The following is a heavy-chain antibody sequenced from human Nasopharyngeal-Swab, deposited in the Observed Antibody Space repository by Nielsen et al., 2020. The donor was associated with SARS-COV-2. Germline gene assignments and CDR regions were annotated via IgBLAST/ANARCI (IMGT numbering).Heavy chain of an antibody. V-gene: IGHV4-59*01. D-gene: IGHD2-2*02. J-gene: IGHJ6*03. Sequence: SETLSLTCTVSGGSISSYYWSWIRQLPGKGLEWIGYIYYSGSTNYNPSLKSRVTISVDTSKNQFSLKLSSVTAADTAVYYCASKDHAGYCSSTSCYTDYYYMDVWGKGTTVTVSS. CDR3: ASKDHAGYCSSTSCYTDYYYMDV. CDR1: GGSISSYY. CDR2: IYYSGST.